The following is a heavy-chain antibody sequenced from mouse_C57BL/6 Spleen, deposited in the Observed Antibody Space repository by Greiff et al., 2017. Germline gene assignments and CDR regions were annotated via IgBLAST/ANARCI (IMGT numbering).Heavy chain of an antibody. D-gene: IGHD4-1*01. CDR3: SLGRREGYYAMDY. CDR2: IRWKSDNYAK. CDR1: GFTFSNYW. V-gene: IGHV6-3*01. J-gene: IGHJ4*01. Sequence: EVQGVESGGGLVQPGGSMKLSCVASGFTFSNYWMNWVRQSPEKGLEWVAQIRWKSDNYAKHYAVSVKGRFTNARADSKSSVYLQMNNLRAEDTGIYYCSLGRREGYYAMDYWGQGTSVTVSS.